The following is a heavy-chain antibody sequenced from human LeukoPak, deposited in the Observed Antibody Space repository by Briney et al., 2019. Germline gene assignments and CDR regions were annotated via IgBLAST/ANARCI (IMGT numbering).Heavy chain of an antibody. J-gene: IGHJ6*03. D-gene: IGHD5-24*01. CDR1: GGSISSSSYY. CDR2: IYYSGST. Sequence: PSETLSLTCTVSGGSISSSSYYWGWIRQPPGKGLEWIGSIYYSGSTYYNPSLKSRVTISVDTSKNQFSLKLSSVTAADTAVYYCARQGRDNYYYYYMDVWGKGTTVTVSS. V-gene: IGHV4-39*01. CDR3: ARQGRDNYYYYYMDV.